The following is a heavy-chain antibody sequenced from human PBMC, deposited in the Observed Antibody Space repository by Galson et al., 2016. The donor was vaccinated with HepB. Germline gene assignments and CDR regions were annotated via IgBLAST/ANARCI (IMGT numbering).Heavy chain of an antibody. CDR3: AKDRTMIVVVIPDY. CDR1: GFIFNTYA. Sequence: SLRLSCAASGFIFNTYAVTWVRQAPGKGLEWVSSISDNGRSTYYADSVKGRFTISRDNSKNTLYLQMNSLRAEDTAVYYCAKDRTMIVVVIPDYWGQGTLVTVSS. V-gene: IGHV3-23*01. J-gene: IGHJ4*02. CDR2: ISDNGRST. D-gene: IGHD3-22*01.